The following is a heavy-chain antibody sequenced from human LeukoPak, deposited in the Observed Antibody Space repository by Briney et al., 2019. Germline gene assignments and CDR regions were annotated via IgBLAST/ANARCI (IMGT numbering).Heavy chain of an antibody. CDR1: GYTFTGYY. Sequence: ASVKVSCKASGYTFTGYYMHWVRQAPGQGLEWMGRIIPIFGTANYAQKFQGRVTITADKSTSTAYMELSSLRSEDTAVYYCASLYCSGGSCYSISSRFDYWGQGTLVTVSS. V-gene: IGHV1-69*06. J-gene: IGHJ4*02. D-gene: IGHD2-15*01. CDR3: ASLYCSGGSCYSISSRFDY. CDR2: IIPIFGTA.